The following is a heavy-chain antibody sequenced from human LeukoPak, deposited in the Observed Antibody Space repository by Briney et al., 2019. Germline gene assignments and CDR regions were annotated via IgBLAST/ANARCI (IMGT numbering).Heavy chain of an antibody. J-gene: IGHJ5*02. D-gene: IGHD1-14*01. CDR3: AKGCQCPSGLSSWFDP. V-gene: IGHV3-23*01. Sequence: GGSLRLSGSASGFTFTNYGMSWVRQAPGKGLEWVSGLSGSGDGQFYADSVEGRFTISRDIFNNIWYLQMNSLRAEDTAVYYCAKGCQCPSGLSSWFDPRGQGTLVAVSS. CDR1: GFTFTNYG. CDR2: LSGSGDGQ.